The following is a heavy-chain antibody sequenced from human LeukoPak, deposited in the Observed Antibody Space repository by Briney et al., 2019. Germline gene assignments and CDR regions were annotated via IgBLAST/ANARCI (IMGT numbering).Heavy chain of an antibody. CDR2: IYTSGST. V-gene: IGHV4-61*02. CDR1: GGSISSGSYY. CDR3: ARESYYDFWSGYYKTDSYYFDY. D-gene: IGHD3-3*01. Sequence: SETLSLTCTVSGGSISSGSYYWSWIRQPAGKGLEWIGRIYTSGSTNYNPSLKSRVTISVDTSKNQFSLKLSSVTAADTAVYYCARESYYDFWSGYYKTDSYYFDYWGQGTLVTVSS. J-gene: IGHJ4*02.